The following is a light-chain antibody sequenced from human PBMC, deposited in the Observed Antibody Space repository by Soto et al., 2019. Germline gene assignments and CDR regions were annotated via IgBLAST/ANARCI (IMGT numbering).Light chain of an antibody. Sequence: IVMTQSPATLSMSPGERATLSCRASQSLNRDLAWYQQKPGQSPRLLIFGASIRATGIPDGFSGSGSGTDFNLTVNRLAPEDFAVYYCHQYATSPRTFGQGTKVDI. CDR2: GAS. CDR1: QSLNRD. J-gene: IGKJ1*01. V-gene: IGKV3-20*01. CDR3: HQYATSPRT.